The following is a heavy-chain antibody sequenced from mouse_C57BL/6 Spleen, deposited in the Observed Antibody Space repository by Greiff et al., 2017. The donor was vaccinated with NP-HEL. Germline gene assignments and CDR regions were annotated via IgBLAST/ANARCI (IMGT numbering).Heavy chain of an antibody. CDR1: GFTFSDYG. J-gene: IGHJ2*01. D-gene: IGHD1-1*01. CDR2: ISSGSSTI. V-gene: IGHV5-17*01. CDR3: AGSHSITTYYLDD. Sequence: EVNVVESGGGLVKPGGSLKLSCAASGFTFSDYGMHWVRQAPEKGLEWVAYISSGSSTIYYADTVKGRFTISRDNSKNTLFLQMTSLRSEDTAMYYCAGSHSITTYYLDDWGQGTTLTVSS.